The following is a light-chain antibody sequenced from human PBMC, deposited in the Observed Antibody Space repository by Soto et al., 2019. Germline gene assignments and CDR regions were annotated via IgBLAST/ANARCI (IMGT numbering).Light chain of an antibody. CDR2: GAS. J-gene: IGKJ4*01. CDR1: QSVSSTY. V-gene: IGKV3-20*01. CDR3: QQYGTSPLT. Sequence: EIVLTQSPGTLSLSPGERATLSCRASQSVSSTYLAWYQQKPGQAPRLLIYGASSRATGIPDRFSGSGSGTDFILNISRLEPEDFAVYYCQQYGTSPLTFGGGTKVEIK.